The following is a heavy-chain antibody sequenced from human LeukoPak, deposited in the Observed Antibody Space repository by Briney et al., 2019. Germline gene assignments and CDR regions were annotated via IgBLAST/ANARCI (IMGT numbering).Heavy chain of an antibody. J-gene: IGHJ6*03. D-gene: IGHD3-22*01. CDR2: IYYSGST. V-gene: IGHV4-59*01. CDR3: ARVVSRYYGSGSYRYYDSSGYYYDYYYYYMDV. CDR1: GGSISSYY. Sequence: NSSETLSLTCTVSGGSISSYYWSWIRQPPGKGLEWIGYIYYSGSTNYNPSLKSRVTISVDTSKNQFSLRLSSVTAADTAVYYCARVVSRYYGSGSYRYYDSSGYYYDYYYYYMDVWGKGTTVTISS.